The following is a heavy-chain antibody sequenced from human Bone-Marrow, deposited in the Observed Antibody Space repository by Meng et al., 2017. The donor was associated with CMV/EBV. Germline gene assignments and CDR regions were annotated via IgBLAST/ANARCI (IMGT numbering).Heavy chain of an antibody. Sequence: ASGFTFSSSGMHWVRQAPGKGLEWVAVISYDGSNKYYADSVKGRFTISRDNSKNTLYLQMNSLRAEDTAVYYCAKETGQYGGWFDPWGQGTLVTVSS. CDR3: AKETGQYGGWFDP. D-gene: IGHD1-14*01. CDR1: GFTFSSSG. J-gene: IGHJ5*02. CDR2: ISYDGSNK. V-gene: IGHV3-30*18.